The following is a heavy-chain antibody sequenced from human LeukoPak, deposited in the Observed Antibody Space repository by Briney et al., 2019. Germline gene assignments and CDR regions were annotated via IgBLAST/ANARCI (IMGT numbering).Heavy chain of an antibody. J-gene: IGHJ5*02. Sequence: GESLQISCKGSGSRFTSYWIGWVRQMPGKGLEWMGIIYPGDSDTRYSPSFQGQVTISADKSISTAYLQWSSLKASDTAMYYCARRTYCSSTSCGFDPWGQGTLVTVSS. CDR2: IYPGDSDT. D-gene: IGHD2-2*01. CDR3: ARRTYCSSTSCGFDP. CDR1: GSRFTSYW. V-gene: IGHV5-51*01.